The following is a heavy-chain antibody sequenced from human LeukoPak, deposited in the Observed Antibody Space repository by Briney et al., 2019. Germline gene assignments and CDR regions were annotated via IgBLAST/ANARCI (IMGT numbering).Heavy chain of an antibody. J-gene: IGHJ3*02. CDR3: ARGSPTYYDFWSGYSGGDAFDI. CDR2: INHSGST. V-gene: IGHV4-34*01. Sequence: SETLSLTCAVYGGSFSGYYWSWIRQPPGKGLEWIGEINHSGSTNYNPSLKSRVTISVDTSKNQFSLKLSSVTAADTAVYYCARGSPTYYDFWSGYSGGDAFDIWGQGTMVTVSP. D-gene: IGHD3-3*01. CDR1: GGSFSGYY.